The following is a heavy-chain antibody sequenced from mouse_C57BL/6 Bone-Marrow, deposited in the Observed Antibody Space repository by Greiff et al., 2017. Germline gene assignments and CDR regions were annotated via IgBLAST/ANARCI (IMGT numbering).Heavy chain of an antibody. CDR1: GFTFSSYA. CDR2: ISDGGSYT. D-gene: IGHD2-2*01. CDR3: EREWGYDRGDAMDY. J-gene: IGHJ4*01. Sequence: EVKLVESGGGLVKPGGSLKLSCEASGFTFSSYAMSWVRQTPEKRLEWVATISDGGSYTYYQDNVKGRFTISGDKAKNNLYLQMRRLTSEDTAMDYCEREWGYDRGDAMDYWGQGTSVTVSS. V-gene: IGHV5-4*01.